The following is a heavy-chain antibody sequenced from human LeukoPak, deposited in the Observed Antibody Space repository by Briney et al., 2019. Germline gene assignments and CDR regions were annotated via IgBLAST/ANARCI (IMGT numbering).Heavy chain of an antibody. V-gene: IGHV3-23*01. D-gene: IGHD5-12*01. CDR2: IWGNGATT. CDR3: AKDQRPDTGYDIDY. J-gene: IGHJ4*02. CDR1: GFTFSTHS. Sequence: GSLRLSCAASGFTFSTHSINWVRQAPRKGLEWVSVIWGNGATTYYADSVKGRFTISRDNSMNTVYLQMNSLRVEDTAIYYCAKDQRPDTGYDIDYWGQGILVTVSS.